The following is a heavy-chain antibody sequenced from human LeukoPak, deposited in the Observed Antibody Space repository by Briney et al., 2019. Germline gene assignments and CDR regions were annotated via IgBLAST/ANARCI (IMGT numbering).Heavy chain of an antibody. D-gene: IGHD6-19*01. CDR1: GFTFDDYA. V-gene: IGHV3-9*01. Sequence: GRSLRLSCAASGFTFDDYAMHWVRQAPGKGLEWVSGISWNSGSIVYADSVKGRFTISRDNAKNSLYLQMNSLRAEDTALYYCAKGRFSSGWYYFDYWGQGTLVTVSS. CDR2: ISWNSGSI. J-gene: IGHJ4*02. CDR3: AKGRFSSGWYYFDY.